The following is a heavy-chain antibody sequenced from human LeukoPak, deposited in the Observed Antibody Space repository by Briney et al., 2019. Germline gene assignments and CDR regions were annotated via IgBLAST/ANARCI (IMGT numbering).Heavy chain of an antibody. D-gene: IGHD2-21*02. CDR1: GVSFDDYY. CDR2: INHSGYT. Sequence: SETLSLTCTVSGVSFDDYYWSWIRQTPGKGLEWIGDINHSGYTNDSPSLKSRVTLSIDTSRKRFSLSLRSVTVADTGLYYCTRMTAGHDYWGQGTLVTVSS. J-gene: IGHJ4*02. V-gene: IGHV4-34*01. CDR3: TRMTAGHDY.